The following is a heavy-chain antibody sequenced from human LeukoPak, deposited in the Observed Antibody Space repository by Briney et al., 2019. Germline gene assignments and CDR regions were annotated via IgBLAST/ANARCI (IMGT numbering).Heavy chain of an antibody. D-gene: IGHD3-10*01. V-gene: IGHV4-39*07. CDR3: ASSSRGGTFDY. J-gene: IGHJ4*02. CDR2: ISFSGST. Sequence: PSETLSLTCTVSGGSISSTSYYFWGWIRQPPGKGLEWIGSISFSGSTYYNPSLKSRVTISVDTSKNQFSLKLSSVTAADTAVYYCASSSRGGTFDYWGQGTLVTVSS. CDR1: GGSISSTSYY.